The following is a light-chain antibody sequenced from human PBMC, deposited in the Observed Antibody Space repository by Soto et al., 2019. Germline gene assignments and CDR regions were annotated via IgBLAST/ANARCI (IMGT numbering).Light chain of an antibody. V-gene: IGKV3-20*01. CDR1: QSVSSSY. Sequence: IVLTQSPGTLSLSPGERATLSCRASQSVSSSYLAWYQQKPGQAPRLLIYDASSRATGNPDRFSGSGSGTDFTITIIRLEPEDLAMYYCHQYGSSPRTFGKGTKVEIK. J-gene: IGKJ1*01. CDR2: DAS. CDR3: HQYGSSPRT.